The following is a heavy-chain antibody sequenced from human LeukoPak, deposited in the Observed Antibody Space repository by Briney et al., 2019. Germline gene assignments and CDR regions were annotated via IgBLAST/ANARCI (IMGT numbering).Heavy chain of an antibody. CDR3: ARVSAIQLWFSYFDY. D-gene: IGHD5-18*01. Sequence: GASVKVSCKASGGTFSSYAISWVRQAPGQGLEWMGGIIPIFGTANYAQKFQGRVTITADESTSTAYMELSSLRSEDTAVYYCARVSAIQLWFSYFDYWGQGTLVTVSS. CDR2: IIPIFGTA. J-gene: IGHJ4*02. CDR1: GGTFSSYA. V-gene: IGHV1-69*13.